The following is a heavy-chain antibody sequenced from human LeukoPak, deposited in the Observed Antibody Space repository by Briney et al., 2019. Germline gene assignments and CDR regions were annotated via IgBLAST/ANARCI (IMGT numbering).Heavy chain of an antibody. CDR1: GESFSGYY. Sequence: SETLSLTCAVYGESFSGYYWSWIRPPPGKGLEWIGEINHSGSTNYNPSLKSRVTISVDTSKNQFTLKLNSVTAADPAVYYCARGPRGLGMAGTFDYWGQGTLVTVSS. V-gene: IGHV4-34*01. D-gene: IGHD6-19*01. J-gene: IGHJ4*02. CDR2: INHSGST. CDR3: ARGPRGLGMAGTFDY.